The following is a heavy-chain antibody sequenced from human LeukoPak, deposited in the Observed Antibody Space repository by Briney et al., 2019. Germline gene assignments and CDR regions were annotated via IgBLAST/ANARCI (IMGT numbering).Heavy chain of an antibody. D-gene: IGHD2-2*01. Sequence: GGSLRLSCAASGFTFSSYGMSWVRQAPGKGLEWVSAISGNGGSTYYADSVKGRFTISRDNSKNTLYLQMNSLRSDDTAVYYCARVEPAAIPNVPCECNWFDPWGQGTLVTVSS. CDR2: ISGNGGST. J-gene: IGHJ5*02. CDR1: GFTFSSYG. CDR3: ARVEPAAIPNVPCECNWFDP. V-gene: IGHV3-23*01.